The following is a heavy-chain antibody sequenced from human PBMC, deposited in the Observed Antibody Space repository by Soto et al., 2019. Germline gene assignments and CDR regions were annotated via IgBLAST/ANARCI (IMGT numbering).Heavy chain of an antibody. J-gene: IGHJ6*02. CDR3: ARDLLTTVTNPNYYYYGMDV. CDR2: IIPIFGTA. V-gene: IGHV1-69*12. CDR1: GGTFSSYA. D-gene: IGHD4-4*01. Sequence: QVQLVQSGAEVKKPGSSVKVSCKASGGTFSSYAISWVRQAPGQGLEWMGGIIPIFGTANYAQKFQGRVTITADESXXTXYXELSSLRSEDTAVYYCARDLLTTVTNPNYYYYGMDVWGQGTTVTVSS.